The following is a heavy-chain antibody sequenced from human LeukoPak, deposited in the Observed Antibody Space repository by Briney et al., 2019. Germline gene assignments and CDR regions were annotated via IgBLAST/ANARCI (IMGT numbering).Heavy chain of an antibody. CDR1: GFIFTNYF. Sequence: PGGSLRLSCAASGFIFTNYFMSWVRQAPGKGLEWVASIKHDGSEKYYVDSVRGRFTISRDNTMNSLYPQMSSLRAEDTAVYYYATDRGWRTSGYYLYYFEYWGQGTLVTVSS. J-gene: IGHJ4*02. CDR3: ATDRGWRTSGYYLYYFEY. V-gene: IGHV3-7*01. D-gene: IGHD3-3*01. CDR2: IKHDGSEK.